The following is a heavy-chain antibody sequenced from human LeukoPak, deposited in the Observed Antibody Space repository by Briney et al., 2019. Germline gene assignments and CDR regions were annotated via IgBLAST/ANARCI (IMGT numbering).Heavy chain of an antibody. Sequence: GSLRLSCAASGFTFSSYAMSWVRQAPGKGLEWVSAISGSGGSTYYADSVKGRFTISRDNSKNTLYLQMNSLRAEDTAVYYCAKRGKGVVAAMDLEGHDDHYYYYYMDVWGKGTTVTVSS. J-gene: IGHJ6*03. CDR3: AKRGKGVVAAMDLEGHDDHYYYYYMDV. V-gene: IGHV3-23*01. D-gene: IGHD2-15*01. CDR2: ISGSGGST. CDR1: GFTFSSYA.